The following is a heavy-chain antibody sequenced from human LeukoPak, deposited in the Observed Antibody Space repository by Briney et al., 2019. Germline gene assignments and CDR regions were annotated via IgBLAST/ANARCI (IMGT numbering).Heavy chain of an antibody. J-gene: IGHJ6*03. V-gene: IGHV3-66*01. CDR1: GFTVSGNY. CDR3: ARERGWWHSSSHYYMDV. Sequence: GGSLRLSCAASGFTVSGNYMSWVRQAPGKGLEWVSLIDSGGNTYYAESVRGRFTISRDHSENTLYLQMNSLRVEDTAVYYCARERGWWHSSSHYYMDVWGKGTTVTVSS. CDR2: IDSGGNT. D-gene: IGHD6-13*01.